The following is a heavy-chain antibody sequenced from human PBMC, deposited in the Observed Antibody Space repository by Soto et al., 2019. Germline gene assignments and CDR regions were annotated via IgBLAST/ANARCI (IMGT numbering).Heavy chain of an antibody. J-gene: IGHJ4*02. CDR3: TRGGDAYKNGH. V-gene: IGHV4-61*01. D-gene: IGHD2-21*01. CDR2: IHYSGST. CDR1: GGSVNIGTYY. Sequence: QVQLQESGPGLVKPSETLSLTCTVPGGSVNIGTYYWSRIRQPPGKGLEWIGFIHYSGSTNYNPSLKSRVTMSVDTAKNQFSLKLTSVNAVDTAVYYCTRGGDAYKNGHWGQGTLVTVSS.